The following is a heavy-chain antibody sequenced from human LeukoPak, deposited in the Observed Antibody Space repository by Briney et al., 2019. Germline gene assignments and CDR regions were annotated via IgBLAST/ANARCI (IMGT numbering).Heavy chain of an antibody. J-gene: IGHJ4*02. D-gene: IGHD6-13*01. CDR2: VRPDGRDK. CDR3: AKDRYSSSSTFTVNPFDH. V-gene: IGHV3-30*02. Sequence: GGSLGLSCAASNFTFNSYGMSWVRQAPGKGLEWVASVRPDGRDKYYADSVKGRFTISRDNSRSTLDLQMNRLRVEDTAVYYCAKDRYSSSSTFTVNPFDHWGQGIPVTVSS. CDR1: NFTFNSYG.